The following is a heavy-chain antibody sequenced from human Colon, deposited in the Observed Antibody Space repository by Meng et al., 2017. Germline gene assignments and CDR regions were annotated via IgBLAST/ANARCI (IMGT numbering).Heavy chain of an antibody. CDR3: ARVNGDFDEAWFDP. J-gene: IGHJ5*02. CDR1: GASASSDSHY. V-gene: IGHV4-61*03. D-gene: IGHD4-17*01. Sequence: QGRLQAGGPGLVRPPKTLSLSCTVSGASASSDSHYWSWIRQSPGKGLEWIGYIYYTGNNNYNPSLASRVSMSLDTSKNHFSLHLTSVTAADTAIYYCARVNGDFDEAWFDPWGQGTLVTVSS. CDR2: IYYTGNN.